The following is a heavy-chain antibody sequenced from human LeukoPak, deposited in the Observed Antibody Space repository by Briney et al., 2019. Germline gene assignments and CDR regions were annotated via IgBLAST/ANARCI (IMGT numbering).Heavy chain of an antibody. J-gene: IGHJ4*02. CDR1: GYSISSGYY. V-gene: IGHV4-38-2*02. Sequence: SETLSLTCTVSGYSISSGYYWGWIRQTPGKGLEWIGYIYHGGRTDYNPSLKSRVTISVDTSKNQFSLRLMSVTAADTAMYFCAREEMPGKFDYWGQGILVTVSS. CDR2: IYHGGRT. CDR3: AREEMPGKFDY. D-gene: IGHD1-26*01.